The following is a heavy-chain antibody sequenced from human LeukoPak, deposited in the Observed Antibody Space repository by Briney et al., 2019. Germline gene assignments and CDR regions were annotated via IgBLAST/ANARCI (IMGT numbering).Heavy chain of an antibody. CDR3: ARERQTYSGSYYDLDY. D-gene: IGHD1-26*01. J-gene: IGHJ4*02. CDR2: ISAYNGNT. V-gene: IGHV1-18*01. CDR1: GYTFTSYG. Sequence: ASVKVSCKASGYTFTSYGISWVRQAPGQGLEWMGWISAYNGNTNYAQKLQGRVTMTTDKSTSTACMELSSLRSEDTAVYYCARERQTYSGSYYDLDYWGQGTLVTVSS.